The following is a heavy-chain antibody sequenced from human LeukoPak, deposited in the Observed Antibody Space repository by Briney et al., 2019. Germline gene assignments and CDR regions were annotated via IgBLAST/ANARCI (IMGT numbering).Heavy chain of an antibody. CDR3: AACSRGTRAYAGSDY. CDR2: ISGSGGTT. D-gene: IGHD2-2*01. CDR1: GFTFNNFA. V-gene: IGHV3-23*01. Sequence: GGSLRLSCAASGFTFNNFAMSWVRQAPGKGLGWVSGISGSGGTTYYADSVKGRFTISRDNSKNTVHLQMSSLRAEDTAVYFCAACSRGTRAYAGSDYWGQGTLVTVSS. J-gene: IGHJ4*02.